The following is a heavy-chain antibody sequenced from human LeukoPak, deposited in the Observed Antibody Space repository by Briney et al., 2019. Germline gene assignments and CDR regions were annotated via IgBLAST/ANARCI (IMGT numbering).Heavy chain of an antibody. CDR1: GFTVSSNY. J-gene: IGHJ4*02. CDR3: ARDLKTSGWYGDFDY. V-gene: IGHV3-53*01. D-gene: IGHD6-19*01. CDR2: IFSGGST. Sequence: GGSLRLSCVASGFTVSSNYMSWVRQAPGKWLEWVSAIFSGGSTFYADSVTGRFTISRDNSKNTVYLEMNSLRAEDTAVYYCARDLKTSGWYGDFDYWGQGTLVTVSS.